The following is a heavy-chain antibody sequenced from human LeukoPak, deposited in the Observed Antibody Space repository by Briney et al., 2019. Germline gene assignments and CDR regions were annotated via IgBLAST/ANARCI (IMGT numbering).Heavy chain of an antibody. J-gene: IGHJ1*01. CDR2: IRTTGSTI. Sequence: PGGFLTLPCAAAGLSYSRYDMFCLRQAPGMGLESVAYIRTTGSTIEHAASVEGRFTLSRDHRKRSVFLQVNRLRVGDTSLYFCVPPAARLHRTISTEYLQDWGQGTLVTVSS. CDR3: VPPAARLHRTISTEYLQD. CDR1: GLSYSRYD. D-gene: IGHD6-13*01. V-gene: IGHV3-48*03.